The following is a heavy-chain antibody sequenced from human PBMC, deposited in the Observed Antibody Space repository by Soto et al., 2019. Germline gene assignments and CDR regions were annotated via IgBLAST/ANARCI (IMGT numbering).Heavy chain of an antibody. Sequence: QVQLVESGGGAVQPGRSLRLSCAASGFTFSNYALHWVRQAPGKGLEWVAAISYDGSHKYYAESVKGRFTISRDNSKDTLYLQMNSLRTDDTALFYCARDRTLNYGDFAYWGQGTLVTVSA. D-gene: IGHD4-17*01. CDR1: GFTFSNYA. V-gene: IGHV3-30-3*01. CDR2: ISYDGSHK. CDR3: ARDRTLNYGDFAY. J-gene: IGHJ4*02.